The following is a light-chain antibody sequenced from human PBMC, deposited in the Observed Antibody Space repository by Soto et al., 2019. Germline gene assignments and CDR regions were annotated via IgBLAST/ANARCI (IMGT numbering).Light chain of an antibody. Sequence: QSVLTQPASVSGSPGQSITISCTGTSSDVGAYNFVSWYQHHPDKAPKLMISEVSNRPSGVSDRFSGPKSGNTASLTISGLQAEDEADYYCASLTTTSFVFGTGTKVTVL. CDR1: SSDVGAYNF. J-gene: IGLJ1*01. CDR2: EVS. V-gene: IGLV2-14*01. CDR3: ASLTTTSFV.